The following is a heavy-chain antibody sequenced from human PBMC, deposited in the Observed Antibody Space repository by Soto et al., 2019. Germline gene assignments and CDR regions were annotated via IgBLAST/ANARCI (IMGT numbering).Heavy chain of an antibody. J-gene: IGHJ4*02. CDR2: INAGNANT. Sequence: GASVKVSCKASGYTFTSFAMHWVRQAPGQRLEWMGWINAGNANTKYSQRFQGRITITGDTSASTAYMELSSLRSEDTAVYYCASSPRATNFGYYFDYWGQGTLVTVSS. CDR3: ASSPRATNFGYYFDY. D-gene: IGHD3-10*01. CDR1: GYTFTSFA. V-gene: IGHV1-3*01.